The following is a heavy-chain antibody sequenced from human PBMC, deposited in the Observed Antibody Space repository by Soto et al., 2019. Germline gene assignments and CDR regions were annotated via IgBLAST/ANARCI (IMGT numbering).Heavy chain of an antibody. CDR1: GFIFSEYG. CDR3: ARWWNDEEWVETMDV. D-gene: IGHD1-1*01. Sequence: QVHLVESGGAVVQPGRSLRLSCGASGFIFSEYGMHWVRQAPGKGLAWVAVIYYDGSNEHYSESVRGRFTISRDNSKNMLYLEMNSLRAEDTAIYYCARWWNDEEWVETMDVWGQGSTVTVSS. V-gene: IGHV3-33*01. CDR2: IYYDGSNE. J-gene: IGHJ6*01.